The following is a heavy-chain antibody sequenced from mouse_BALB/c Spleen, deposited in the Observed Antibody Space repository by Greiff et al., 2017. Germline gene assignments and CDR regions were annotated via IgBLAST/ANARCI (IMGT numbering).Heavy chain of an antibody. D-gene: IGHD1-1*01. Sequence: VQLQQSGAELARPGASVKLSCKASGYTFTSYWMQWVKQRPGQGLEWIGAIYPGDGDTRYTQKFKGKATLTADKSSSTAYMQLSSLASEDSAVYYCAMGYYGSSPGWYFDVWGAGTTVTVSS. CDR3: AMGYYGSSPGWYFDV. V-gene: IGHV1-87*01. J-gene: IGHJ1*01. CDR2: IYPGDGDT. CDR1: GYTFTSYW.